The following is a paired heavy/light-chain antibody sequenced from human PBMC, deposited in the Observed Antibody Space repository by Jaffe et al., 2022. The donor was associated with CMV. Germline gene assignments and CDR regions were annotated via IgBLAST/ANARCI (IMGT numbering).Heavy chain of an antibody. CDR3: AREPTYYYDSSGYYYVWFDY. Sequence: QVQLVQSGAEVKKPGSSVKVSCKASGGTFSSYAISWVRQAPGQGLEWMGRIIPILGIANYAQKFQGRVTITADKSTSTAYMELSSLRSEDTAVYYCAREPTYYYDSSGYYYVWFDYWGQGTLVTVSS. CDR1: GGTFSSYA. CDR2: IIPILGIA. D-gene: IGHD3-22*01. V-gene: IGHV1-69*09. J-gene: IGHJ4*02.
Light chain of an antibody. Sequence: NFMLTQPHSVSESPGKTVTISCTRSSGSIASNYVQWYQQRPGSAPTTVIYEDNQRPSGVPDRFSGSIDSSSNSASLTISGLKTEDEADYYCQSYDSSINVVFGGGTKLTVL. CDR3: QSYDSSINVV. CDR1: SGSIASNY. J-gene: IGLJ2*01. CDR2: EDN. V-gene: IGLV6-57*04.